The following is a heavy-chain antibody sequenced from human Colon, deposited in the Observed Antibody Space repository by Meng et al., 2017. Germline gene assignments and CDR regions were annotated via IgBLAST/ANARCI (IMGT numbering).Heavy chain of an antibody. CDR2: ISSSGDAI. J-gene: IGHJ4*02. Sequence: GESLKTSRASSGFNVSDYYMTWIRQAPGKGPEWRSYISSSGDAIYYADSGKGRFTMSRDNAKNTLYLQMDSLRDEDTAIYYCVKSRTAEITKYYFDHWGQGTLVTVSS. D-gene: IGHD2-21*02. CDR3: VKSRTAEITKYYFDH. CDR1: GFNVSDYY. V-gene: IGHV3-11*01.